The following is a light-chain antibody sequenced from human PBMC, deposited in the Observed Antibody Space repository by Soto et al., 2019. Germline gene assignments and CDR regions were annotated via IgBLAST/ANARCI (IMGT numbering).Light chain of an antibody. CDR2: EGR. J-gene: IGLJ1*01. CDR1: SSDFGSSNL. V-gene: IGLV2-14*02. Sequence: QSALTQPASVSGSPGQSITVSCTGTSSDFGSSNLVSWYQQYPGKAPKLIIYEGRRRPSGVSGRFSGSKSGNTASLTISGLQAEDEADYYCSSYTSSSTPYVFGTGTKVTVL. CDR3: SSYTSSSTPYV.